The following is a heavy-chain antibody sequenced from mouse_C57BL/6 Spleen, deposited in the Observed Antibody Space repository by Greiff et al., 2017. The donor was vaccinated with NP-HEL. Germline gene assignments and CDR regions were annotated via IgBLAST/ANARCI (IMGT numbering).Heavy chain of an antibody. CDR2: IWTGGGT. D-gene: IGHD2-2*01. Sequence: QVQLQQSGPGLVAPSQSLSITCTVSGFSLTSYAISWVRQPPGKGLEWLGVIWTGGGTNYNSALKSRLSISKDNSKSQVFLKMNSLQTDDTARYYCARGTEGGYAYFDYWGQGTTLTVSS. J-gene: IGHJ2*01. CDR1: GFSLTSYA. CDR3: ARGTEGGYAYFDY. V-gene: IGHV2-9-1*01.